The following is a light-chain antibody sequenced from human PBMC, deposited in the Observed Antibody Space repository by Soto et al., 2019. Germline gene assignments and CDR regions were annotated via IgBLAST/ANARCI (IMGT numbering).Light chain of an antibody. CDR1: NSNIGSNY. CDR2: SNN. CDR3: XXWDDSLNGQV. V-gene: IGLV1-44*01. Sequence: QXVLTQPPSASGTPXQRVXISCSXSNSNIGSNYVNWYQQLPGTAPKLLIYSNNQRPSGVPDRFSGSKSGTSASLAISGPXXXXXXXYXCXXWDDSLNGQVFGGGTKLTVL. J-gene: IGLJ2*01.